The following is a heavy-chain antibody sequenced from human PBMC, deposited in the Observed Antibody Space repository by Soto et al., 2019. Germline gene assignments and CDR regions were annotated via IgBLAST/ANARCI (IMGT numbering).Heavy chain of an antibody. Sequence: EVQLVEAGGGLVQPGRSLRLSCAGSGFTFDDYAMHWVQQAAGKGLEWVSGISWDSDMIEYADSVQGRFTISRDNAKNSLYLQMNSLRPEDTALYFCAKDMTPNYSESYAYAAFDKWGLGTMITVSS. V-gene: IGHV3-9*01. CDR1: GFTFDDYA. CDR2: ISWDSDMI. J-gene: IGHJ3*02. D-gene: IGHD3-16*01. CDR3: AKDMTPNYSESYAYAAFDK.